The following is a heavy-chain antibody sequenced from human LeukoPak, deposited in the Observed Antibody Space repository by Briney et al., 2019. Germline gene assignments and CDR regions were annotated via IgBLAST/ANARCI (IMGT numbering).Heavy chain of an antibody. J-gene: IGHJ4*02. V-gene: IGHV1-8*02. CDR1: GYTFTSYG. D-gene: IGHD3-10*01. CDR3: ARVATMVRGAPNY. Sequence: ASVKVSCKASGYTFTSYGISWVRQAPGQGLEWMGWMNPNSGNTGYAQKFQGRVTMTRNTSISTAYMELSSLRSEDTAVYYCARVATMVRGAPNYWGQGTLVTVSS. CDR2: MNPNSGNT.